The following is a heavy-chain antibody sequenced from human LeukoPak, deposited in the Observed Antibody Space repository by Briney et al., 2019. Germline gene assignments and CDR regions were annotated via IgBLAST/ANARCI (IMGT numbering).Heavy chain of an antibody. V-gene: IGHV4-4*07. CDR2: IYTSGST. D-gene: IGHD3-3*01. Sequence: PSETLSLTCTVSGGSTSSYYWSWIRQPAGKGLEWIGRIYTSGSTNYNPSLKSRVTMSVDTSKNQFSLKLSSVTAADTAVYYCAREHPRDFWSGYGYFDYWGQGTLVTVSS. CDR3: AREHPRDFWSGYGYFDY. J-gene: IGHJ4*02. CDR1: GGSTSSYY.